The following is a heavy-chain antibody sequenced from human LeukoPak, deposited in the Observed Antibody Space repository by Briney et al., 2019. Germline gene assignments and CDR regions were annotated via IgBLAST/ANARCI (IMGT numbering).Heavy chain of an antibody. V-gene: IGHV4-59*01. CDR3: AKDWVRGVYVGDAFDI. J-gene: IGHJ3*02. Sequence: SETLSLTCTVSGGSFSSYYWSWIRQPPGKGLEWIGYIDYSGSTNYNPSLKSRVTISVDTSKNQFSLKLGSVTAADMAVYYCAKDWVRGVYVGDAFDIWGQGTMVTVPS. CDR2: IDYSGST. CDR1: GGSFSSYY. D-gene: IGHD3-10*01.